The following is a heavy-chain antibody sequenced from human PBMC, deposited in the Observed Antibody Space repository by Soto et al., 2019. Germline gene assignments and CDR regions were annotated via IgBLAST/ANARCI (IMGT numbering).Heavy chain of an antibody. V-gene: IGHV3-49*04. Sequence: PGGSLRLSCTASGFTFGDYAMSWVRQAPGKGLEWVGFIRSKAYGGTTEYAASVKGRFTISRDDSKSIAYLQMNSLKTEDTAVYYCTRSPYDFWSGYNPTYYYYYGMDVWGQGTTVTVSS. D-gene: IGHD3-3*01. CDR3: TRSPYDFWSGYNPTYYYYYGMDV. CDR1: GFTFGDYA. J-gene: IGHJ6*02. CDR2: IRSKAYGGTT.